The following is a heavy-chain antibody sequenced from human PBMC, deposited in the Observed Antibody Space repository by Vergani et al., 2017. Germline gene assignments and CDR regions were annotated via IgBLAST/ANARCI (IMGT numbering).Heavy chain of an antibody. Sequence: QVQLQESGPGLVKPSETLSLTCTVSGGSISSYYWSWIRQPAGKGLEWIGRSSTSGSTHSNPSLKSRVTTSVDTSQHQFSLKLSSVAAADTAVYYCARGTGTMDYWGQGTLVTVSS. CDR3: ARGTGTMDY. CDR1: GGSISSYY. CDR2: SSTSGST. J-gene: IGHJ4*02. V-gene: IGHV4-4*07. D-gene: IGHD4-17*01.